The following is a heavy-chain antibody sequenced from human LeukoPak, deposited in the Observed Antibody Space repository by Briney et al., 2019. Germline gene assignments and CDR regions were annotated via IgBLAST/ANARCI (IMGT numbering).Heavy chain of an antibody. CDR1: GFTFSSYG. J-gene: IGHJ4*02. D-gene: IGHD1-26*01. Sequence: GGSLRLSCAASGFTFSSYGMHWIRQAPGKGLEWVSYISSSGSTYYADSVEGRFTISRDNSKNTLYLQMNSLRAEDTAVYYCAKAQGGSYQIFDYWGQGTPVTVSS. CDR2: ISSSGST. V-gene: IGHV3-23*01. CDR3: AKAQGGSYQIFDY.